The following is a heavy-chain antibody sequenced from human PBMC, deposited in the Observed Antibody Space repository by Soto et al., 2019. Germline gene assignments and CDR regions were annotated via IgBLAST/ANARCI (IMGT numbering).Heavy chain of an antibody. Sequence: QVQLVESGGGVVQPGRSLRLSCAASGFTFSSYAMHWVRQAPGKGLEWVAVISYDGSNKYYADSVKGRFTISRDNSKNTLYLQMNSLRAEDTAMYYCARGIGWELQHNWFDPWGQGTLVTVSS. CDR1: GFTFSSYA. V-gene: IGHV3-30-3*01. CDR3: ARGIGWELQHNWFDP. D-gene: IGHD1-26*01. CDR2: ISYDGSNK. J-gene: IGHJ5*02.